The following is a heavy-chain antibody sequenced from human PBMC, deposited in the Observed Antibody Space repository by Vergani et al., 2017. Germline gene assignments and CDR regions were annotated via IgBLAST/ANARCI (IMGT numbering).Heavy chain of an antibody. CDR2: ISSSSSTI. CDR3: ARGRAARPGPADY. D-gene: IGHD6-6*01. Sequence: EVQLVESGGGLVQPGGSLRLSCAASGFTFSSYSMNWVRQAPGKGLEWVSYISSSSSTIYYADSVKGRFTISRDNAKNSLYLQMNRLRAEDSAVYYLARGRAARPGPADYWGQGTLVTVSS. CDR1: GFTFSSYS. V-gene: IGHV3-48*01. J-gene: IGHJ4*02.